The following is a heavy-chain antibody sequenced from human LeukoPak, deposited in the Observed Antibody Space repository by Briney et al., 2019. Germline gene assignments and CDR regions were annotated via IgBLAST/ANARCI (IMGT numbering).Heavy chain of an antibody. J-gene: IGHJ6*03. V-gene: IGHV4-4*07. CDR3: ARDNRIAAVGSYYYYMDV. Sequence: SETLSLTCTVSGGSISSYYWSWIRQPAGKGLEWIGRIYTSGSTNYNPSLKSRVTMSVDTSKNQFSLKLSSVTAADTAVYYCARDNRIAAVGSYYYYMDVWGKGTTVTVSS. CDR1: GGSISSYY. D-gene: IGHD6-13*01. CDR2: IYTSGST.